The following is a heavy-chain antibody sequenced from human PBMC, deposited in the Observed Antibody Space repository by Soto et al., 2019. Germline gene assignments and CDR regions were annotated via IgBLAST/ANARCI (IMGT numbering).Heavy chain of an antibody. Sequence: QITLRESGPSLVKPTETLTLTCTFSGFSLTTTGVGVGWIRQPPGKALEWLAVVFWDDGERYSPSLKSRVTIAKDPSKNQVVLTMTNMNLVDTATYYGTQISGGGSWGCYFPPWGQETRFTVSS. V-gene: IGHV2-5*02. J-gene: IGHJ5*02. CDR3: TQISGGGSWGCYFPP. CDR1: GFSLTTTGVG. CDR2: VFWDDGE. D-gene: IGHD1-26*01.